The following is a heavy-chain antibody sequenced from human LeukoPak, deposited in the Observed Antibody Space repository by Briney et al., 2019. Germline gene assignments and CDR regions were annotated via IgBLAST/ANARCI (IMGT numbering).Heavy chain of an antibody. CDR3: ARVVNYTSRKNWYDP. Sequence: SETLSLTRAVSGGSLNTFYWTWIRQPPGKGLEWIGYTYYSGGTKYNPSLESRVTISVDASKSQFSLKLNSVTTADTAVYYCARVVNYTSRKNWYDPWGQGTLVVVSS. V-gene: IGHV4-59*01. D-gene: IGHD3-3*01. CDR2: TYYSGGT. J-gene: IGHJ5*02. CDR1: GGSLNTFY.